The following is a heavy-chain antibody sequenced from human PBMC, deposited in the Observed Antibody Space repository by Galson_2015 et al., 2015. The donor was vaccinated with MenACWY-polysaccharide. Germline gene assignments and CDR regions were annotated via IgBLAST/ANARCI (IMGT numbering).Heavy chain of an antibody. CDR1: GFTFSSYS. CDR3: ARERFLEWLSEYYFDY. J-gene: IGHJ4*02. D-gene: IGHD3-3*01. Sequence: SLRLSCAASGFTFSSYSMNWVRQAPGKGLEWVANIKQDGSEKYYVDSVKGRFTISRDNAKNSLYLQMNSLRAEDTAVYYCARERFLEWLSEYYFDYWGQGTLVTVSS. CDR2: IKQDGSEK. V-gene: IGHV3-7*01.